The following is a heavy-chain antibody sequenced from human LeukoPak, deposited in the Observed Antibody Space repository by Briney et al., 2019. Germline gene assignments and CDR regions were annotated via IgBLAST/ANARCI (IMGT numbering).Heavy chain of an antibody. J-gene: IGHJ4*02. CDR2: INHSGST. CDR3: ARDDCSGGSCYVAY. Sequence: PSETLSLTCAVYGGPFSGYYWSWIRQPPGKGLEWIGEINHSGSTNYNPSLKSRVTISVDTSKNQFSLKLSSVTAADTAVYYCARDDCSGGSCYVAYWGQGTLVTVSS. V-gene: IGHV4-34*01. CDR1: GGPFSGYY. D-gene: IGHD2-15*01.